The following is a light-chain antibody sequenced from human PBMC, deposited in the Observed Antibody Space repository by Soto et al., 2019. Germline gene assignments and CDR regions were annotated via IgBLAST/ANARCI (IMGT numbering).Light chain of an antibody. V-gene: IGLV2-23*01. CDR2: EGS. J-gene: IGLJ1*01. CDR1: SSDVGSYNL. Sequence: QSVLTQPASVSGSPGQSITISCTGTSSDVGSYNLVSWCQQHPGKAPKLMIYEGSKRPSGVSNRFSGSKSGNTASLTISGLQFEDEDDYYCCSHAGSSSYVFGTGPKVXV. CDR3: CSHAGSSSYV.